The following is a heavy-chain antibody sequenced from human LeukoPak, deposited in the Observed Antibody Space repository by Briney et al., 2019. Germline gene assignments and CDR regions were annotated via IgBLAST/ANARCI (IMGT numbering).Heavy chain of an antibody. CDR2: INPNDGDT. Sequence: PGASVKVSCKASGYTFTDCYMHWVRQAPGQGFEWMGWINPNDGDTNYAQKFQGRVTMTRDTSISTAHMEVSRLRSDDTAVYYCARANFLYCSSTTCLFDYWGQGTLVTVSS. J-gene: IGHJ4*02. V-gene: IGHV1-2*02. D-gene: IGHD2-2*01. CDR3: ARANFLYCSSTTCLFDY. CDR1: GYTFTDCY.